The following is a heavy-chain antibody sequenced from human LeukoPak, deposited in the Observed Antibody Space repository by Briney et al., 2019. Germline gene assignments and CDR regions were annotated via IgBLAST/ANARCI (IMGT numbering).Heavy chain of an antibody. CDR1: GFPLSRYR. Sequence: PGGPVTLPCAVSGFPLSRYRMLWLRDAPGKALVWVSCINHGGSSRSYGDCAKDQLTIYSDNAKTALYLQMKSLRPEDTVVYDCARVVHDVRSGYYLYHYMDVWGKGTTVTVS. CDR3: ARVVHDVRSGYYLYHYMDV. D-gene: IGHD3-3*01. V-gene: IGHV3-74*01. CDR2: INHGGSSR. J-gene: IGHJ6*03.